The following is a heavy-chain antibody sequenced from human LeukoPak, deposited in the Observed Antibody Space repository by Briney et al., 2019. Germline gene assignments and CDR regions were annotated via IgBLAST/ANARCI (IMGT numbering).Heavy chain of an antibody. CDR3: ARAPLFSGGSKNWFDP. CDR2: IIPIFGTA. D-gene: IGHD2-15*01. CDR1: GGTFSSYA. J-gene: IGHJ5*02. Sequence: SVKVSCKASGGTFSSYAISWVRQAPGQGLEWIGRIIPIFGTANYAQKFQGRVTITADKSTSTAYMELSSLRSEDTAVYYCARAPLFSGGSKNWFDPWGQGTLVTVSS. V-gene: IGHV1-69*06.